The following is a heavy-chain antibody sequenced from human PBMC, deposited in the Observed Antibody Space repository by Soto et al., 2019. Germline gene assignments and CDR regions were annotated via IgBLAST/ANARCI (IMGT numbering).Heavy chain of an antibody. Sequence: GSLRLSCAASGLTFRNYTMNCVRQAPGKGLEWVSSISSSSSYIYYADSVKDRFTISRDRAKNSLYLQMNSLRAEDTAVYYCARDLSAIVVVPAAKVFDPWGQGTLVTVSS. CDR2: ISSSSSYI. D-gene: IGHD2-2*01. V-gene: IGHV3-21*01. J-gene: IGHJ5*02. CDR3: ARDLSAIVVVPAAKVFDP. CDR1: GLTFRNYT.